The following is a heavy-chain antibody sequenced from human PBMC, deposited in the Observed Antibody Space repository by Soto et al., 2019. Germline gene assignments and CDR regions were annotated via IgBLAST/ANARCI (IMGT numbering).Heavy chain of an antibody. J-gene: IGHJ4*02. CDR3: ARGGQDFWSGPFDY. V-gene: IGHV4-4*07. D-gene: IGHD3-3*01. CDR1: GGSISNYY. Sequence: SETLSLTCTVSGGSISNYYCNWIRQPAGKGLEWIGRIDTSGSTNYNPSLKSRVTMSVDTSKQEFSLKLSSVTAADTALYYCARGGQDFWSGPFDYWGRGALVTAPQ. CDR2: IDTSGST.